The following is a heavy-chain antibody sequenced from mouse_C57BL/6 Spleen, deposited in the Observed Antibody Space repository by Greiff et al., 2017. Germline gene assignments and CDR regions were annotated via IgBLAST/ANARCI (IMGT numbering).Heavy chain of an antibody. D-gene: IGHD1-1*01. V-gene: IGHV1-81*01. J-gene: IGHJ3*01. Sequence: QVQLQQSGAALARPGASVKLSCKASGYTFTRYGISWVKQRTGPGLAWIGEIYPRSGTTYSNEKFKGKATLTADKSSSTAYMELRSLTSEDSAVYFCARFITTVVAPGTYWGQETLVPVSA. CDR3: ARFITTVVAPGTY. CDR1: GYTFTRYG. CDR2: IYPRSGTT.